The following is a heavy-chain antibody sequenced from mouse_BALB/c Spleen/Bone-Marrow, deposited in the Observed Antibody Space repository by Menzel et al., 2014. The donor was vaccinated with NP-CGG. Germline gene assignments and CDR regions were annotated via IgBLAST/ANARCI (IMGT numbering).Heavy chain of an antibody. J-gene: IGHJ2*01. CDR1: GFTFSSYG. CDR3: ARGNYGSYVDYFDY. V-gene: IGHV5-6-3*01. Sequence: EVQLVESGGGLVQPGGSLKLSCAASGFTFSSYGMSWVRQTPDKRLELVASISSNGGSTYYPDSVKGRFTISRDNAKNTLSLQMSSLKSEDTAMYYCARGNYGSYVDYFDYWGQGTTLTVSS. CDR2: ISSNGGST. D-gene: IGHD2-1*01.